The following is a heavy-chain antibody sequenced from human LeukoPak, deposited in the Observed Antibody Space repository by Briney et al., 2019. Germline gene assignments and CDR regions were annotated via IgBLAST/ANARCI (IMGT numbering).Heavy chain of an antibody. J-gene: IGHJ4*02. CDR2: IYPGDSDT. CDR1: GYSFTSYW. D-gene: IGHD1-26*01. CDR3: ARREYSGSTYLFDY. Sequence: GEALQIFCKGSGYSFTSYWIGWVRQMPRKGLEGMGMIYPGDSDTRYSPSFQGQVTISADKSISTAYLQWSSLKASDTAMYYCARREYSGSTYLFDYWGQGTLVTVSS. V-gene: IGHV5-51*01.